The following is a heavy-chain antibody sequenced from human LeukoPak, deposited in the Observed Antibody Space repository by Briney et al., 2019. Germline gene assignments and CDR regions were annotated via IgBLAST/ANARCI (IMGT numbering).Heavy chain of an antibody. CDR2: ISYDGNNK. CDR3: ARGRDILTVGY. J-gene: IGHJ4*02. D-gene: IGHD3-9*01. V-gene: IGHV3-30-3*01. Sequence: PGGSLRLSCAASGFTFSSYAMSWVRQAPGKGLEWVAVISYDGNNKYHADSVKGRFTISRDNSRNTLYLQMNSLRADDTAVYYCARGRDILTVGYWGQGTLVTVSS. CDR1: GFTFSSYA.